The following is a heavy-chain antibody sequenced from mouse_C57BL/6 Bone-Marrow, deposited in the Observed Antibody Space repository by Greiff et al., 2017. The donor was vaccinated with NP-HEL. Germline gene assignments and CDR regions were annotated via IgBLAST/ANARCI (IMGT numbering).Heavy chain of an antibody. CDR3: TRWGRLLSFAY. D-gene: IGHD2-12*01. V-gene: IGHV1-39*01. CDR2: INPNYGTT. CDR1: GYSFTDYN. Sequence: VQLKQSGPELVKPGASVKISCKASGYSFTDYNMNWVKQSNGKSLEWIGVINPNYGTTSYNQKFKGKATLTVDQSSSTAYMQLNSRTSEGSAVYYCTRWGRLLSFAYWGQGTLFTVSA. J-gene: IGHJ3*01.